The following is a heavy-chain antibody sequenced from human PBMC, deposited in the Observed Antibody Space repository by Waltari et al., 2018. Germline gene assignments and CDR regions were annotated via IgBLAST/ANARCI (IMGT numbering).Heavy chain of an antibody. Sequence: LQLQESGPGLVKPSETLSLTCTVSGGSISSSSYSWGWIRQPPGKGLEWIGRISNSVSTYSSTSLEGLVTIYGETSKHQFGLKVSSVNAADTAVYYCARDVGGWWVGFDYWGQGTLVTVSS. V-gene: IGHV4-39*02. D-gene: IGHD2-8*02. CDR3: ARDVGGWWVGFDY. J-gene: IGHJ4*02. CDR2: ISNSVST. CDR1: GGSISSSSYS.